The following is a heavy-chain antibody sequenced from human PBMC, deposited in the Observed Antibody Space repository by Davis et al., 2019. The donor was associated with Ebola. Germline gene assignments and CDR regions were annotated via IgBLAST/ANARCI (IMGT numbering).Heavy chain of an antibody. V-gene: IGHV1-46*01. CDR2: INPSGGST. D-gene: IGHD5-24*01. Sequence: ASVKVSCKASGYTFTSYAMHWVRQAPGQGLEWMGIINPSGGSTSYAQKFQGRVTMTRDTSTSTVYMELSSLRSEDTAVYYCATFFEMATTFIDYWGQGTLVTVSS. J-gene: IGHJ4*02. CDR1: GYTFTSYA. CDR3: ATFFEMATTFIDY.